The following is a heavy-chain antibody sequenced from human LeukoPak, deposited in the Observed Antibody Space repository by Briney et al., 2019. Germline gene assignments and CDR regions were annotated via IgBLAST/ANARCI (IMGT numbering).Heavy chain of an antibody. CDR2: IYYTGTT. Sequence: SETLSLTCTVSGVSLSSGTSYWAWIRQPPGKGLECIGNIYYTGTTFYNPSLKSRVTISVDTSKNQFSLKLSSVTAADTAVYYCAGYSSGWYKDYWGQGTLVTVSS. CDR1: GVSLSSGTSY. J-gene: IGHJ4*02. V-gene: IGHV4-39*07. D-gene: IGHD6-19*01. CDR3: AGYSSGWYKDY.